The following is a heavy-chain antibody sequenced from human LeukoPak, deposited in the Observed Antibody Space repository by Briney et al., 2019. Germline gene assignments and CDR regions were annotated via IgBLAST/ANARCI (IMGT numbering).Heavy chain of an antibody. Sequence: TGGSLRLSCAASGFNFRTYWMSWVRQAPGKGLEWVATIKEDESENYYVDFVKGRFTISRDNARNSLFLQMNSLRAEDTAVYYCARADSSIAARLARSSIFNYYYYMDVWGKGTTVTVSS. CDR2: IKEDESEN. CDR3: ARADSSIAARLARSSIFNYYYYMDV. J-gene: IGHJ6*03. D-gene: IGHD6-6*01. V-gene: IGHV3-7*01. CDR1: GFNFRTYW.